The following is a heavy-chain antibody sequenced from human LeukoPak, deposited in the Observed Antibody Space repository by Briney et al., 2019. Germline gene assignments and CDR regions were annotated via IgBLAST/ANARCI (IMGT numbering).Heavy chain of an antibody. CDR1: GFTFSSYW. D-gene: IGHD6-13*01. J-gene: IGHJ6*02. CDR3: ATDASSSWYDGMDV. CDR2: IKQDGSEK. Sequence: GGSLRLSCAASGFTFSSYWMSWVRQAPGKGLEWVANIKQDGSEKYYVDSVKGRFTISRDNAKNSLYLQMSSLRAEDTAVYYCATDASSSWYDGMDVWGQGTTVTVSS. V-gene: IGHV3-7*04.